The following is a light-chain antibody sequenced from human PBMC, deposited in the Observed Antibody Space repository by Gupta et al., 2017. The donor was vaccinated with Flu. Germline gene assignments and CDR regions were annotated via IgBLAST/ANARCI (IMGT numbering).Light chain of an antibody. J-gene: IGLJ1*01. Sequence: QSAMTQPASVSGSAGQSITISCSGTSSDIGAYNHVSWYQQHPGKAPQLMIYEVSNRPSGVSYRFSGSKSGSTASLAISGLQAEDEADYYCSSYRAINTPYVFGTGTKVTVL. CDR3: SSYRAINTPYV. V-gene: IGLV2-14*01. CDR1: SSDIGAYNH. CDR2: EVS.